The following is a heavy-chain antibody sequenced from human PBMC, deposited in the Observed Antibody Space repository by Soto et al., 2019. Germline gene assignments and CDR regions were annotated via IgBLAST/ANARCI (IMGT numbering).Heavy chain of an antibody. CDR1: AFSLSTGGVG. D-gene: IGHD2-21*02. CDR2: IYWDDDK. V-gene: IGHV2-5*02. Sequence: SGPTLVNPTQTLTLTCTFSAFSLSTGGVGVGWIRQPPGKALEWLALIYWDDDKRYSPSLRSRLTITKDTSKNQVVLTMTNMDPVDTATYYCIQSRCGGDCLQSYASYYHYGMAFWGQGTTVTVSS. J-gene: IGHJ6*02. CDR3: IQSRCGGDCLQSYASYYHYGMAF.